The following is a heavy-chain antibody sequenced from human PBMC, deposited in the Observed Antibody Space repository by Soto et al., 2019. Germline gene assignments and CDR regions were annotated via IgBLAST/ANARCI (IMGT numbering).Heavy chain of an antibody. J-gene: IGHJ4*02. Sequence: GGSLRLSCAASGFTFSSFSMNWVRQAPGKGLEWVSSISRSGTSIYYADSVKGRFTISRDNAKNSLYLQMNSLRAEDTAVYYCARGVNWKNPVDYWGQGTLVTVSS. D-gene: IGHD1-20*01. CDR1: GFTFSSFS. CDR2: ISRSGTSI. CDR3: ARGVNWKNPVDY. V-gene: IGHV3-48*01.